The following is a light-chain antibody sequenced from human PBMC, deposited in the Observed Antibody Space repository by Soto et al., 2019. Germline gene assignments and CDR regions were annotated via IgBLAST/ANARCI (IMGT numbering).Light chain of an antibody. Sequence: QSVLTQPPSASGTPGQRVIISCSGSSSNIGSNPVNWYQHLPGAAPKLLIYSNNQRPSGVPDRFSGSKSGTSASLAISGLQSEDEADSYCATWDDSLKGVFGGGTKLTVL. CDR2: SNN. V-gene: IGLV1-44*01. CDR3: ATWDDSLKGV. CDR1: SSNIGSNP. J-gene: IGLJ2*01.